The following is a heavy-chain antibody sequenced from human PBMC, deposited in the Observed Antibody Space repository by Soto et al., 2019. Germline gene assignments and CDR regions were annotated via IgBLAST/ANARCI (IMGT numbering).Heavy chain of an antibody. Sequence: GGSLRLSCAASGFTFSSYAMHWVRQAPGKGLEWVAVISYDGSNKYYADSVKGRFTISRDNSKNTLYLQMNSLRAEDTAVYYCAREALIVLVPAASEYNWFDPWGQGTLVTVSS. CDR1: GFTFSSYA. D-gene: IGHD2-2*01. CDR3: AREALIVLVPAASEYNWFDP. V-gene: IGHV3-30-3*01. CDR2: ISYDGSNK. J-gene: IGHJ5*02.